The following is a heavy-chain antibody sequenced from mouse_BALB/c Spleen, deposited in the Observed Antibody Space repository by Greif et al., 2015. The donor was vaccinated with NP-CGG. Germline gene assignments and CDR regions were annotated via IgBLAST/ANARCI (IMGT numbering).Heavy chain of an antibody. D-gene: IGHD1-1*01. J-gene: IGHJ1*01. Sequence: EVKLMESGGGLVQPGGSRKLSCAASGFTFSDYGMAWVRQAPGKGPGWVAFISNLAYSIYYADTVTGRFTISRENAKNTLYLEMSSLRSEDTAMYYCARDYYGSSYWYFDVWGAGTTVTLSS. V-gene: IGHV5-15*02. CDR3: ARDYYGSSYWYFDV. CDR2: ISNLAYSI. CDR1: GFTFSDYG.